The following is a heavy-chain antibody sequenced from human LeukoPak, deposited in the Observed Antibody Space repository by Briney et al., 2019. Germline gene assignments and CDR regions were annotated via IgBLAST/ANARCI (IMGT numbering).Heavy chain of an antibody. J-gene: IGHJ6*02. CDR1: GFNFNGYC. CDR3: AKVIDFWNGMDV. D-gene: IGHD3-3*01. Sequence: GSLKLSRATPGFNFNGYCMHRVRQAPGKGPGGGAVISYDGSDKKYGDSVKGRFTISRDNSKNTLYLQMNSLRAEDTAVYYCAKVIDFWNGMDVWGQGTTVTVSS. CDR2: ISYDGSDK. V-gene: IGHV3-30*18.